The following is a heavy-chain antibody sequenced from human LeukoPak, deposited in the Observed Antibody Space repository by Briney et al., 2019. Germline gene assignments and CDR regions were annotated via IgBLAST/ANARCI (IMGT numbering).Heavy chain of an antibody. V-gene: IGHV1-69*13. CDR3: ARGLGYCSGGSCYRGAFDI. D-gene: IGHD2-15*01. J-gene: IGHJ3*02. Sequence: GASVKVSCKASGGTFSSYAISWVRQAPGQGLEWMGGIIPIFGTANYAQKFQGRVTITADESTSTAYMELSSLRSEDTAVYYCARGLGYCSGGSCYRGAFDIWGQGTMVTVSS. CDR2: IIPIFGTA. CDR1: GGTFSSYA.